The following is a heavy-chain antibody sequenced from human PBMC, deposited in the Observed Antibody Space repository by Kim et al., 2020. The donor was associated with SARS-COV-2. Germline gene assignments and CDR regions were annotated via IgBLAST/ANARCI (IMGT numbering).Heavy chain of an antibody. CDR3: ARWGSSLDY. Sequence: GTNYAQEFHGRVTMTRDTSIRTGYMELSRLGSDDTAVYYCARWGSSLDYWGQGTLVTVSS. V-gene: IGHV1-2*02. J-gene: IGHJ4*02. D-gene: IGHD6-13*01. CDR2: GT.